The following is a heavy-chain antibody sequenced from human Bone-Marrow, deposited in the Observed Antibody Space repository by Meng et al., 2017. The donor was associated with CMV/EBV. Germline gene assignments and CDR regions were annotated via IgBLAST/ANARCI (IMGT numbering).Heavy chain of an antibody. CDR3: ARALYDILTGYNNWFDP. D-gene: IGHD3-9*01. CDR1: GYSISSGYY. J-gene: IGHJ5*02. Sequence: SETLSLTCTVSGYSISSGYYWGWIRQPPGKGLEWIGSIYHSGSTYYNPSLKSRVTISVDTSKNQFSLKLSSVTAADTAVYYCARALYDILTGYNNWFDPWGQGTLATVSS. V-gene: IGHV4-38-2*02. CDR2: IYHSGST.